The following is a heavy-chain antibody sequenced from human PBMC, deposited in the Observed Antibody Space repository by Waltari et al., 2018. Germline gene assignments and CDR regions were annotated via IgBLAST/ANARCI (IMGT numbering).Heavy chain of an antibody. CDR2: IRSKPKTYAT. V-gene: IGHV3-73*01. CDR3: SRYEVGVHYFDY. CDR1: GFTLRGST. Sequence: EVQLVESGGGLVQPGGSLILSWAASGFTLRGSTMHWVRQASGKGLEWVGRIRSKPKTYATAYAASVKGRFTISRDDSKNTAYLQMNSLKTEDTAVYYCSRYEVGVHYFDYWGQGTLVTVSS. D-gene: IGHD1-26*01. J-gene: IGHJ4*02.